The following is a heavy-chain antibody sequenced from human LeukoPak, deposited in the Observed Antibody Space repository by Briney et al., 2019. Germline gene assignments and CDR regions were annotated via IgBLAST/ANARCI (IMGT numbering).Heavy chain of an antibody. Sequence: GESLQISCKGSGYRFASYWIGWVRQMPGKGLEWMGNIYPGDSDTRYSPPFQGQVTISADKSINTAYLQWSSLKASDSAIYYCARRLAVAGRGYYGMDVWGQGTTVTVSS. J-gene: IGHJ6*02. CDR3: ARRLAVAGRGYYGMDV. V-gene: IGHV5-51*01. D-gene: IGHD6-19*01. CDR1: GYRFASYW. CDR2: IYPGDSDT.